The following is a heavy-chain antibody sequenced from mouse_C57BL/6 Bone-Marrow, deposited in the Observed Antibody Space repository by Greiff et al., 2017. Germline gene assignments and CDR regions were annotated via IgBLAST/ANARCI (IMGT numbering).Heavy chain of an antibody. J-gene: IGHJ4*01. Sequence: QVQLQQSGAELARPGASVKLSCKASGSTFTSYGISWVKQRTGQGLEWIGEIYPRSGNTYYHEKFKGKATLPADKSSSTAYLELRSLTSEDSAVYFCSRGSLPYAMDYWGQGTSVTVSS. CDR2: IYPRSGNT. D-gene: IGHD2-12*01. V-gene: IGHV1-81*01. CDR1: GSTFTSYG. CDR3: SRGSLPYAMDY.